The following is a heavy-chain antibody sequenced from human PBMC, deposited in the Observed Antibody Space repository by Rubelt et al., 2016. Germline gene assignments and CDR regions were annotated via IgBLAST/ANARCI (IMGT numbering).Heavy chain of an antibody. CDR1: GGSFSGYY. Sequence: QVQLQQWGAGLLKPSETLSLTCAVYGGSFSGYYWSWIRQPPGKGLEWIGEINHSGSTNYNPSLNGRVTISVDTSKNQFSLKPSSVTAADTAVYYCASGTRNSSSWYFLYWGQGTLVTVSS. J-gene: IGHJ4*02. V-gene: IGHV4-34*01. CDR2: INHSGST. CDR3: ASGTRNSSSWYFLY. D-gene: IGHD6-13*01.